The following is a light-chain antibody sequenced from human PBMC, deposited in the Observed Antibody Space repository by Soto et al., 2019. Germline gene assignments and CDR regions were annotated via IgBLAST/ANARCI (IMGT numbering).Light chain of an antibody. V-gene: IGLV2-14*03. CDR3: SSYLARDPRLTV. J-gene: IGLJ1*01. CDR2: DVS. CDR1: SSDDGGYNY. Sequence: ECVALGRRRNINNTGTSSDDGGYNYVSWYQHHPGKARKLIIYDVSNRPSGVSNPVSGSKSGNTASLTISGLQPEDYSGYYCSSYLARDPRLTVFATGT.